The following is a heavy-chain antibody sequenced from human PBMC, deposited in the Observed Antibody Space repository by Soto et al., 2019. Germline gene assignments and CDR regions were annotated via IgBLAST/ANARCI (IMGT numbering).Heavy chain of an antibody. D-gene: IGHD3-22*01. Sequence: PSETLSLTCAVAGGSITSGAYYWAWIRQHPGKGLEWIAYIHYSGRTYYNPSLKSRVTISVDTSNNQFSLKLSSVTAADTAVYYCARYYFDSSGYSNWFDPWGQGTLVTGSS. CDR1: GGSITSGAYY. CDR3: ARYYFDSSGYSNWFDP. V-gene: IGHV4-31*11. J-gene: IGHJ5*02. CDR2: IHYSGRT.